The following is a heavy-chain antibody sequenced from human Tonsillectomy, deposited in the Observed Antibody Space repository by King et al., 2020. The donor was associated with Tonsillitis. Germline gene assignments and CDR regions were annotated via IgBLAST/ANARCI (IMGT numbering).Heavy chain of an antibody. CDR1: RFTFTTYT. Sequence: QVQLVQSGGGVVQPGRSLRLSCAASRFTFTTYTLHWVRQAPGKGLEWVAVISHDGSNKYYADSVQGRFTISRDNSNNTLYLQMNSLRAEDTAVYYCAGDAGGDCSGTSCLSWFDPCGQGTLVTVSS. V-gene: IGHV3-30*04. CDR3: AGDAGGDCSGTSCLSWFDP. CDR2: ISHDGSNK. J-gene: IGHJ5*02. D-gene: IGHD2-2*03.